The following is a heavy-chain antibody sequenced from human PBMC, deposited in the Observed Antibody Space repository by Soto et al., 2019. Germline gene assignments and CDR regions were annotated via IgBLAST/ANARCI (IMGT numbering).Heavy chain of an antibody. J-gene: IGHJ4*02. CDR3: ARDLPRCSGGSCYSWPYYFDY. CDR2: IIPIFGTA. CDR1: GGTFSSYA. Sequence: SVKVSCKASGGTFSSYAISWVRQAPGQGLEWMGGIIPIFGTANYAQKFQGRVTITADESTSTAYMELSSLRSEDTAVYYCARDLPRCSGGSCYSWPYYFDYWGQGTLVTVSS. D-gene: IGHD2-15*01. V-gene: IGHV1-69*13.